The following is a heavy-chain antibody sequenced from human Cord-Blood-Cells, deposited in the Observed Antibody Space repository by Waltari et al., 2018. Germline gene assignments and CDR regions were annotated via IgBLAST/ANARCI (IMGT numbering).Heavy chain of an antibody. CDR1: GFTFSSYA. V-gene: IGHV3-23*01. J-gene: IGHJ2*01. CDR3: AKKEGGLDWYFDL. CDR2: ISGSGGST. Sequence: EVQLLESGGGLVQPGGSLRLSCAASGFTFSSYAMSWVRQAPGKGLEWVSAISGSGGSTDYAYSVKGRFTISRDNSKNTLYLQMNSLRAEDTAVYYCAKKEGGLDWYFDLWGRGTLVTVSS. D-gene: IGHD2-15*01.